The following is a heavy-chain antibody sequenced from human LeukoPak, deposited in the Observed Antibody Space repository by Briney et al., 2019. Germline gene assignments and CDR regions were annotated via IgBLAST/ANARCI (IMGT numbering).Heavy chain of an antibody. CDR3: ARDSGREDDY. J-gene: IGHJ4*02. D-gene: IGHD3-10*01. CDR2: IRPDGSED. V-gene: IGHV3-7*01. CDR1: GFTFSNYW. Sequence: GSLRLSCAASGFTFSNYWMSWVRQAPGKGLEWVANIRPDGSEDYYVDSVKGRFTISRDNAKNSLYLQMNSLRAEDTAVYYCARDSGREDDYWGQGTLVTVSS.